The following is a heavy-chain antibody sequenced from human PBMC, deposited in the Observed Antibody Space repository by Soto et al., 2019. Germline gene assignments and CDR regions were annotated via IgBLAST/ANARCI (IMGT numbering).Heavy chain of an antibody. CDR1: GFTFSNAW. Sequence: GGSLRLSCAASGFTFSNAWMSWVRQAPGKGLEWVGRIKSKTDGGTTDYAAPVKGRFTISRDDSRNTLYLQMNSLKIEDTAVYYCTTPRTSTLTGYYYYGMDVWGQGTTVTVSS. D-gene: IGHD4-4*01. J-gene: IGHJ6*02. CDR2: IKSKTDGGTT. V-gene: IGHV3-15*07. CDR3: TTPRTSTLTGYYYYGMDV.